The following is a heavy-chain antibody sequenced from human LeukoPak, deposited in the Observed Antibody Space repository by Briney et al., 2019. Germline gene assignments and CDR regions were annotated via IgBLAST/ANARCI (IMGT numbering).Heavy chain of an antibody. Sequence: SETLSLTCTVSGGSISGYYWSWIRQPPGKGLEWIGYIYYTGSTNYNPSLKSRVTISLDTSKNQFSLRLSSVTAADTAVYFCARGGFGSIFDYWGQGILVTVSS. D-gene: IGHD6-13*01. J-gene: IGHJ4*02. CDR2: IYYTGST. V-gene: IGHV4-59*01. CDR1: GGSISGYY. CDR3: ARGGFGSIFDY.